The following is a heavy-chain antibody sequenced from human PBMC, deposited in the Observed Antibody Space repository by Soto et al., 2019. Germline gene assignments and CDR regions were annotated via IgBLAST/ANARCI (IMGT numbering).Heavy chain of an antibody. Sequence: QVQLVQSGAEVKKPGSSVKVSCKASGGTFSSYAISWVRQAPGQGLEWMGGIIPIFGTANYAQKFQGRVTLTADESTSTAYMELSSLKSEDTAVYYCAGERLSSSGYQYFQHWGQGTLVTVSS. CDR3: AGERLSSSGYQYFQH. CDR2: IIPIFGTA. D-gene: IGHD3-22*01. J-gene: IGHJ1*01. CDR1: GGTFSSYA. V-gene: IGHV1-69*01.